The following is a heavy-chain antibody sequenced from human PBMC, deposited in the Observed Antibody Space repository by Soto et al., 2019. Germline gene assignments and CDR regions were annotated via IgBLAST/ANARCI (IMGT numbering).Heavy chain of an antibody. J-gene: IGHJ6*03. CDR3: ARDPSSLGHHYRDV. CDR2: ISSSGNTI. CDR1: GFTFNTYG. Sequence: EVQLVESGGGLVQPGGFLRLSCAASGFTFNTYGMNWVRQAPGKGLAWVSYISSSGNTIYYADSVKGRFTISRDSAKNSLYLQMNSLRAEDTAVYYCARDPSSLGHHYRDVWGKGTTVTVSS. D-gene: IGHD6-6*01. V-gene: IGHV3-48*01.